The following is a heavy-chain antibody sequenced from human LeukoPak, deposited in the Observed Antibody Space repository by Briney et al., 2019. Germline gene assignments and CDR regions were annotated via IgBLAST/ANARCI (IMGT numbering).Heavy chain of an antibody. CDR2: ISYDGSNK. CDR3: AKGQSSGWYTGAFDI. J-gene: IGHJ3*02. V-gene: IGHV3-30*18. D-gene: IGHD6-19*01. Sequence: PGGSLRLSCAASGFTFSSYGMHWVRQAPGKGLEWVAVISYDGSNKYYADSVKGRFTISRDNSKNTLYLQMNSLRAEDTAVYYCAKGQSSGWYTGAFDIWGQGTMVTVSS. CDR1: GFTFSSYG.